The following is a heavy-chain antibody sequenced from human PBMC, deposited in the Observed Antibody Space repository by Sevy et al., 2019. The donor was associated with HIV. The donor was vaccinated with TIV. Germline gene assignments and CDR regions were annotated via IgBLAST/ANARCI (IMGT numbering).Heavy chain of an antibody. CDR2: IYHSGST. Sequence: SETLSLTCTVSGYSISSGYYWGWIRQPPGKGLEWIGSIYHSGSTYYNPSLKSRVAISVDTSKNQFSLKLSSVTAADTAVYYCARGELYSGGGGYCSGGSCYPGLWFDPWGQGTLVTVSS. CDR1: GYSISSGYY. D-gene: IGHD2-15*01. CDR3: ARGELYSGGGGYCSGGSCYPGLWFDP. V-gene: IGHV4-38-2*02. J-gene: IGHJ5*02.